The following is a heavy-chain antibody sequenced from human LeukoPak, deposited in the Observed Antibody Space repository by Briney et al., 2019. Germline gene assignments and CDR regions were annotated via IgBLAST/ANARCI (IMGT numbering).Heavy chain of an antibody. CDR2: ISAYNGNT. Sequence: ASVKVSCKASGYTFTSYGISWVRQAPGQGLEWMGWISAYNGNTNYAQKFQGRVTMTRDTSISTANMELSSLRSDDTAVYYCARGRTTVSTDDFDYWGQGTLVTVSS. V-gene: IGHV1-18*01. D-gene: IGHD4-17*01. J-gene: IGHJ4*02. CDR1: GYTFTSYG. CDR3: ARGRTTVSTDDFDY.